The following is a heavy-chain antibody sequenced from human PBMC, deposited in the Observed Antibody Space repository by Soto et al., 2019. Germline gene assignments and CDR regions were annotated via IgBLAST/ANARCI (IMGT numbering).Heavy chain of an antibody. CDR1: GFTFSSYS. CDR2: ISSSSSYI. CDR3: ATSRLGYCSGGSCRRDY. D-gene: IGHD2-15*01. V-gene: IGHV3-21*01. Sequence: EVQLVESGGGLVKPGGSLRLSCAASGFTFSSYSMNWVRQAPGKGLEWVSSISSSSSYIYYADSVKGRFTISRDNAKNSLYLQMNSLSAEDTAVYYCATSRLGYCSGGSCRRDYWGQGTLVTVSS. J-gene: IGHJ4*02.